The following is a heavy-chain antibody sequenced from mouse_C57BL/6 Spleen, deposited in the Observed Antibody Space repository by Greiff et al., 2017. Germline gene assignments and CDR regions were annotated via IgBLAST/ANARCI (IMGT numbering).Heavy chain of an antibody. Sequence: VQLQQSGAELVRPGTSVKVSCKASGYAFTNYLIEWVKQRPGQGLEWIGVINPGSGGTNYNEKFKGKATLTADKSSSTAYRQLSSLTSEDASVYFCASSYDGYYDWFAYWGQGTLVTVSA. CDR2: INPGSGGT. V-gene: IGHV1-54*01. CDR3: ASSYDGYYDWFAY. D-gene: IGHD2-3*01. CDR1: GYAFTNYL. J-gene: IGHJ3*01.